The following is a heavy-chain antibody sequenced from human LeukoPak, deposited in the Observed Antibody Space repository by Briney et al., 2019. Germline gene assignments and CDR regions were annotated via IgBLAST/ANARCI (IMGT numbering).Heavy chain of an antibody. D-gene: IGHD6-6*01. CDR2: IYHSGST. J-gene: IGHJ3*02. Sequence: CAXXGYXISSGYYWGWIRQPPGKGLEWIGSIYHSGSTYYNPSLKSRVNISVDTSKKQLSLKLSSVTAADTAVYYCASVGIAARPGAFDIWGQGTMVTVSS. V-gene: IGHV4-38-2*01. CDR1: GYXISSGYY. CDR3: ASVGIAARPGAFDI.